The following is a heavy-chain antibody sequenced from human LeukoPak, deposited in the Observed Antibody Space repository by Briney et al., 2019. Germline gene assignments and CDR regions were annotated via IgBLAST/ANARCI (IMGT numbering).Heavy chain of an antibody. CDR3: AREGIAAAGNGNWFDP. V-gene: IGHV4-59*12. D-gene: IGHD6-13*01. CDR2: IYYSGST. CDR1: GGSISSYY. Sequence: SETLSLTCTVSGGSISSYYWSWIRQPPGKGLEWIGSIYYSGSTYYNPSLKSRVTISVDTSKNQFSLKLSSVTAADTAVYYCAREGIAAAGNGNWFDPWGQGTLVTVSS. J-gene: IGHJ5*02.